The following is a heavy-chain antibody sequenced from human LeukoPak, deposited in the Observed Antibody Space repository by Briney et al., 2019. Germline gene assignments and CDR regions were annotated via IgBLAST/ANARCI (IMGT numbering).Heavy chain of an antibody. D-gene: IGHD3-10*01. J-gene: IGHJ4*02. CDR2: ISGSGGST. CDR3: ARDGLGGVISNPRYFDY. V-gene: IGHV3-23*01. Sequence: GGTLRLSCAAPGFTFSNFGMNWVRQAPGKGLEWVSGISGSGGSTYYADFVKGRFTTSRDNSKNSLYLQMNSLRAEDTAVYYCARDGLGGVISNPRYFDYWGQGTLVTVSS. CDR1: GFTFSNFG.